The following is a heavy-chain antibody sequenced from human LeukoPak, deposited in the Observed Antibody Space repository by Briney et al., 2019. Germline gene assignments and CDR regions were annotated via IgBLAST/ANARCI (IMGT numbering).Heavy chain of an antibody. CDR2: IWYDGSNK. Sequence: GGSLRLSCAASGFTFSSYGMHWVRQAPGKGLEWVAVIWYDGSNKYYADSVKGRFTISRDNSKNTLYLQMNSLRAEDTAVYYCARDGSMVRGVIQYYFDYLGQGTLVTVSS. D-gene: IGHD3-10*01. CDR1: GFTFSSYG. V-gene: IGHV3-33*01. CDR3: ARDGSMVRGVIQYYFDY. J-gene: IGHJ4*02.